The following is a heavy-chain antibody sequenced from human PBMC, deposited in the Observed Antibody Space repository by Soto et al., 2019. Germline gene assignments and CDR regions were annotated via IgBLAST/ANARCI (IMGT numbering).Heavy chain of an antibody. CDR2: IIPIFGTA. J-gene: IGHJ6*02. CDR1: EGTFSSYA. V-gene: IGHV1-69*05. CDR3: AKNPENYYYGMDV. Sequence: QVQLVQSGAEVKKPGSSVKVSCKASEGTFSSYAISWVRQAPGQGLEWMGGIIPIFGTANYAQKFQGRVTITPYDSTSTAYMELSSLRFEATAVYYSAKNPENYYYGMDVWGQGTTVTVSS.